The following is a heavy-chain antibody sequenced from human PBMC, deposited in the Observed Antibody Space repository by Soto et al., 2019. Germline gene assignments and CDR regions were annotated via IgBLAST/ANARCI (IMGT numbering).Heavy chain of an antibody. Sequence: EVQLVESGAALVQPGGSLRLSCAASGFKFSIYSMNWVRQAPGKGLEWSAYITSDTKTIKYGDSVKGRFTISRDNAKNSVYFQMNDLSDEDTAVYYCARSVEGHFDYWGQGTVVTVSS. CDR2: ITSDTKTI. V-gene: IGHV3-48*02. J-gene: IGHJ4*02. CDR3: ARSVEGHFDY. CDR1: GFKFSIYS. D-gene: IGHD6-19*01.